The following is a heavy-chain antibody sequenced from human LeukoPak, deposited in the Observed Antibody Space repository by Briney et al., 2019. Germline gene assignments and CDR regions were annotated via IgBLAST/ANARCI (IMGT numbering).Heavy chain of an antibody. CDR2: IKSKTDGGTT. Sequence: GGSLRLSCAASGFTFSNAWMSWVRQAPGKGLEWVGRIKSKTDGGTTDYAAPVKGRFTISRDDSKNTLYLQMNSQKTEDTAVYYCTTEYYGSGSYYTDYWGQGTLVTVSS. J-gene: IGHJ4*02. CDR3: TTEYYGSGSYYTDY. V-gene: IGHV3-15*01. CDR1: GFTFSNAW. D-gene: IGHD3-10*01.